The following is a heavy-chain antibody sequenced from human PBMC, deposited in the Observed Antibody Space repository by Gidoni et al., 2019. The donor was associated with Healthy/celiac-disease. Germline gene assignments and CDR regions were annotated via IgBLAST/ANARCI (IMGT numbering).Heavy chain of an antibody. D-gene: IGHD2-15*01. CDR2: ISSSSSYI. J-gene: IGHJ4*02. CDR1: GFTFSSYS. CDR3: ARDRRWPTYFDY. Sequence: EVQLVESGGGLVKPGGSLRLSCAASGFTFSSYSMNWVRQAPGKGLEWVSSISSSSSYIYYADSVKGRFTISRDNAKNSLYLQMNSLRAEDTAVYYCARDRRWPTYFDYWGQGTLVTVSS. V-gene: IGHV3-21*01.